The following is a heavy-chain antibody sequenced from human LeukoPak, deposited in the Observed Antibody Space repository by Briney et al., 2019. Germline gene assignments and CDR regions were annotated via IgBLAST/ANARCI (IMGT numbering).Heavy chain of an antibody. Sequence: GGSLRLTCAASGFTFSSHEMNWVRQAPGRGLEGISYSSRSGSTISYTDSLKGRFPIPRPNAKNSLYLQMNSLRAADTAVYYCATGPGLFPHFDYWGQGTLVTVSS. CDR1: GFTFSSHE. V-gene: IGHV3-48*03. CDR2: SSRSGSTI. CDR3: ATGPGLFPHFDY. D-gene: IGHD3/OR15-3a*01. J-gene: IGHJ4*02.